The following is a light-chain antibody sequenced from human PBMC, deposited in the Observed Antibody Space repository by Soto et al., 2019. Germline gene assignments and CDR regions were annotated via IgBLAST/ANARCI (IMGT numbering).Light chain of an antibody. CDR3: QKYNSALGT. V-gene: IGKV1-27*01. CDR2: AAY. J-gene: IGKJ1*01. CDR1: QGISNY. Sequence: DIQMTQSPSSLSAYVGDRVTITCRASQGISNYLAWYQQKPGKVPKLLIYAAYTLQSGVPSRFIGSGSGTDFTRTISSLQPEDVATYYCQKYNSALGTFGQGTKVEIK.